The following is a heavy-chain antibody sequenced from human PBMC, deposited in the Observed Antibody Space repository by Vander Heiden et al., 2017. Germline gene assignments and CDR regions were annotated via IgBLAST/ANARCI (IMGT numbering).Heavy chain of an antibody. Sequence: QVQLVESGGGLVKPGGSLRLSCAASALTFSSYYISWIPQAPGKGLEWVSYISSSGSTIYYADSVKGRFTISRDNAKNSLYLQMNSLRAEDTAVYYYAREGISGGIDYWGQGTLVTVSS. CDR1: ALTFSSYY. D-gene: IGHD2-15*01. J-gene: IGHJ4*02. CDR3: AREGISGGIDY. V-gene: IGHV3-11*01. CDR2: ISSSGSTI.